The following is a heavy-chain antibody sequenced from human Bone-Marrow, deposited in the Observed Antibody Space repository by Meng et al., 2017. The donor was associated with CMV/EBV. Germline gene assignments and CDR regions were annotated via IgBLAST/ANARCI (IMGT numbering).Heavy chain of an antibody. V-gene: IGHV3-30*02. J-gene: IGHJ6*02. CDR3: ARSLAAAGARDYYYGMDV. D-gene: IGHD6-13*01. CDR1: GFTFSSYG. Sequence: GGSLRLSCAASGFTFSSYGMHWVRQAPGKGLEWVAFIRYDGSNKYYADSVKGRFTISRDNSKNTLYLQMNSLRAEDTAVYYCARSLAAAGARDYYYGMDVWGQGTTVTVSS. CDR2: IRYDGSNK.